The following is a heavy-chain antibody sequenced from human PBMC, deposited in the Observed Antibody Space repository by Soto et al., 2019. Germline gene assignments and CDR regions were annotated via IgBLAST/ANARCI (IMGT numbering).Heavy chain of an antibody. CDR1: GFTFSSYG. J-gene: IGHJ4*02. V-gene: IGHV3-30*18. CDR3: AKEGSVVATTPDFDY. D-gene: IGHD5-12*01. CDR2: ISYDGSYK. Sequence: QVQLVESGGGVVQPGRSLRLSCAASGFTFSSYGMHWVRQAPGKGLEWVAVISYDGSYKYYADSMKGRVTISRDNSKNTLYVQMNSLRAEDTAVCYCAKEGSVVATTPDFDYWGQGTLVTVSS.